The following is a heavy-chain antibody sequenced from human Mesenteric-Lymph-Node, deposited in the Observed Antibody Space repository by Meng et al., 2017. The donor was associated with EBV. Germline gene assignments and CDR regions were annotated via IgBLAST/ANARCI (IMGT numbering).Heavy chain of an antibody. CDR1: RCSIRSSNW. D-gene: IGHD4-17*01. J-gene: IGHJ4*02. Sequence: QGRVAESGAGLVQPSWSLYLTCAVSRCSIRSSNWWRWVRQPPGEVLGWIGEIYHSGRTSYTPSLKSRVSLSVEKSKNHFSLNLSSVTAADTAVYYCARVTVTGGYYFDYWGQGSLVTVSS. CDR3: ARVTVTGGYYFDY. V-gene: IGHV4-4*02. CDR2: IYHSGRT.